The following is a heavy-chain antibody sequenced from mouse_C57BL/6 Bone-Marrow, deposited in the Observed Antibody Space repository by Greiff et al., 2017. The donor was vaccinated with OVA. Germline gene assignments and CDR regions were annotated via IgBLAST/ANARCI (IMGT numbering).Heavy chain of an antibody. V-gene: IGHV1-80*01. Sequence: QVQLQQSGAELVKPGASVKISCKASGYAFSSYWMNWVKQRPGKGLEWIGQIYPGDGDTNYNGKFKGKATLTADKSSSTAYMQLSSLTSEDSAVYFCARRIYYYGSSPHFDYWGQGTTLTVSS. J-gene: IGHJ2*01. CDR1: GYAFSSYW. CDR2: IYPGDGDT. D-gene: IGHD1-1*01. CDR3: ARRIYYYGSSPHFDY.